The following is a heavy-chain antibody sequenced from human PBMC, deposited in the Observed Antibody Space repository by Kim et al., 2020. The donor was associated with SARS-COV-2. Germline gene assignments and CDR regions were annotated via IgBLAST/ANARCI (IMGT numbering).Heavy chain of an antibody. D-gene: IGHD3-22*01. Sequence: GGSLRLSCAASGFTFSSYAMSWVRQAPGKGLEWVSAISGSGGSTYYADSVKGRFTISRDNSKNTLYLQMNSLRAEDTAVYYCAKGRHSSGYYYEGFDPWGQGTLVTVSS. V-gene: IGHV3-23*01. CDR2: ISGSGGST. CDR1: GFTFSSYA. CDR3: AKGRHSSGYYYEGFDP. J-gene: IGHJ5*02.